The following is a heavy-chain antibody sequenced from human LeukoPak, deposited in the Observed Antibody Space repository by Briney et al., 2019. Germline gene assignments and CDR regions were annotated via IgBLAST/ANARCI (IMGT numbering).Heavy chain of an antibody. V-gene: IGHV3-15*01. J-gene: IGHJ4*02. Sequence: GGSLRLSCAASGFTFTNAWMSWVRQAPGKGLEWVGRSKSQTDRGTTDYAAPVKGRFTISRDDSKNTVYLQMNSLKTEDTAIYYCTTLSYVGGYWGQGTLVTVSS. CDR2: SKSQTDRGTT. CDR1: GFTFTNAW. D-gene: IGHD3-16*01. CDR3: TTLSYVGGY.